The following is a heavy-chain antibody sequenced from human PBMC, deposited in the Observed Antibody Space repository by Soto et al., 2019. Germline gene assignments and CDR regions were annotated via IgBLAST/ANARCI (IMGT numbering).Heavy chain of an antibody. CDR2: IYNSEST. CDR3: ARSLLGYSYGPFDY. CDR1: GGSISSGDYY. Sequence: QVQLQESGPGLVKPSQTLSLTCTVSGGSISSGDYYWSWIRQPPGKGLEWIGYIYNSESTYYNPSLKSRVIISVDTSKNQFSLKLSSVTAADTAVYYYARSLLGYSYGPFDYWGQGTLVTVSS. D-gene: IGHD5-18*01. V-gene: IGHV4-30-4*01. J-gene: IGHJ4*02.